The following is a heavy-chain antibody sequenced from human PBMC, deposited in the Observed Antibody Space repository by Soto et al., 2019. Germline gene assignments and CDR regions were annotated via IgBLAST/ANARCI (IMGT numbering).Heavy chain of an antibody. Sequence: QVQLVESGGGVVQSGGSLRLSCAASGFTFNSYGMHWVRRAPGKGLEWVAVIWGDGSNIHYTDSVKGRFTISRDNSINTLYLQMNSLRAEDTAVYYCARDFGTKSGGSWYSTYFEYWGQGTLVTVSS. D-gene: IGHD2-15*01. J-gene: IGHJ4*02. CDR2: IWGDGSNI. CDR1: GFTFNSYG. V-gene: IGHV3-33*01. CDR3: ARDFGTKSGGSWYSTYFEY.